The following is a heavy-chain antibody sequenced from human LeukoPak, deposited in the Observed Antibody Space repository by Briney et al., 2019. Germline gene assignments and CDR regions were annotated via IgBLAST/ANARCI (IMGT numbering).Heavy chain of an antibody. V-gene: IGHV3-48*03. CDR1: GFTFSNYE. CDR3: AGAGGYGSAFDI. J-gene: IGHJ3*02. CDR2: ISSSGTTV. Sequence: PGGSLRLSCAASGFTFSNYEMNWVRQAPGKGLEWVSYISSSGTTVYYADSVKGRFTISGDNAKNSLYLQMSSLRAEDTAVYYCAGAGGYGSAFDIWGQGTMVTVSS. D-gene: IGHD6-25*01.